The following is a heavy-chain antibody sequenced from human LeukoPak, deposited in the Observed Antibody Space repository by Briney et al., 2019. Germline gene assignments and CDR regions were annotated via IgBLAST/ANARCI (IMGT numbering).Heavy chain of an antibody. V-gene: IGHV3-30*18. Sequence: GRSLRLSCAASGFTFSSYGMHWVRQAPGKGLEWVAVISYDGSNKYYADSVRGRFTISRDNSKNTLYLQMNSLRAEDTAVYYCAKGGYFDWLFSYWGQGTLVTVSS. CDR3: AKGGYFDWLFSY. CDR1: GFTFSSYG. J-gene: IGHJ4*02. CDR2: ISYDGSNK. D-gene: IGHD3-9*01.